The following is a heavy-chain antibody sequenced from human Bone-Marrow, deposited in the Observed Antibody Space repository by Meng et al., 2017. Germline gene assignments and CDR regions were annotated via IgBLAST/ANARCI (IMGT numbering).Heavy chain of an antibody. CDR3: TKDFVTGDRKLFFNY. CDR1: GFTFTNYA. CDR2: IGTGVDT. Sequence: LEAGGGLVQPGGSLRLSRAASGFTFTNYAMGWVRQAPGKGLEWVSGIGTGVDTYYPDSVKGRFTISRDNSKNMLFLQMNSLGVEDTAIYYCTKDFVTGDRKLFFNYWGQGTLVTVSS. D-gene: IGHD2-21*02. V-gene: IGHV3-23*01. J-gene: IGHJ4*02.